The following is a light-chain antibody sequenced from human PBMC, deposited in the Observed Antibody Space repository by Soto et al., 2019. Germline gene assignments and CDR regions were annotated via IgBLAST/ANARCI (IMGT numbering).Light chain of an antibody. Sequence: QSVLTQPPSASGTPGQRGTISCSGSSSNIGRNTVNWYQQLPGTAPKLLIYSNNQRPSGVPDRFSGSKPGTSAALAISGLQSEDEADYYCAAWDYSLPNYVFGTGTKVTVL. J-gene: IGLJ1*01. CDR3: AAWDYSLPNYV. CDR1: SSNIGRNT. CDR2: SNN. V-gene: IGLV1-44*01.